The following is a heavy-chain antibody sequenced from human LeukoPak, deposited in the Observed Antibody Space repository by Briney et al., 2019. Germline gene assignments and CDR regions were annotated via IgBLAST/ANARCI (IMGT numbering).Heavy chain of an antibody. D-gene: IGHD3-22*01. CDR1: GFTFSSYS. J-gene: IGHJ5*02. Sequence: GGSLRLSRAASGFTFSSYSMHWVRQAPGKGLEWVAFISYDGSNKYYADSMKGRFTISRDNSKNTLYLQMNSLRAEDTAVYYCARAPHHYYDSSGYYPGWFDPWGQGTLVTVSS. V-gene: IGHV3-30-3*01. CDR3: ARAPHHYYDSSGYYPGWFDP. CDR2: ISYDGSNK.